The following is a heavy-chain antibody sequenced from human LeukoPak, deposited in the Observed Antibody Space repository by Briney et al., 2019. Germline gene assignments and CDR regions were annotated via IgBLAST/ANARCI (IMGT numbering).Heavy chain of an antibody. CDR2: IYSGGST. J-gene: IGHJ3*02. Sequence: GGSLRLSCAASGFTVSSNYMSWVRQAPGKGLEWVSDIYSGGSTYYADSVKGRFTISRDNSKNTLYLQMNSLRAEDTAVYYCATRIAVAKWDAFDIWGQGTMVTVSS. D-gene: IGHD6-19*01. V-gene: IGHV3-53*01. CDR3: ATRIAVAKWDAFDI. CDR1: GFTVSSNY.